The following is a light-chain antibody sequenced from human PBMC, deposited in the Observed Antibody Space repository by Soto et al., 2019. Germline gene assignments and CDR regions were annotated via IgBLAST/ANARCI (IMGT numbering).Light chain of an antibody. CDR2: WAS. J-gene: IGKJ4*01. CDR3: QQHHTAPLN. Sequence: DIVLTQSADSLAVSLVERATINCKSSQILLSSVNQKNYLSWYQQKPGQAPKLLFSWASARESGVPDRFSGSGSGTDLTLTISSLQAEDVAVHYCQQHHTAPLNFCRGTKVDI. CDR1: QILLSSVNQKNY. V-gene: IGKV4-1*01.